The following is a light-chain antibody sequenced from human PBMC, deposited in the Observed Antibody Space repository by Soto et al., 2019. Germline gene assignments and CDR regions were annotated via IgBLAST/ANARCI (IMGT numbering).Light chain of an antibody. V-gene: IGKV1-5*03. J-gene: IGKJ4*01. CDR1: QSISSW. CDR3: QQYKSYGFT. Sequence: DIQMTQSPSTLSASVGDRVTITCRASQSISSWLAWYQQKPGKAPKLLIYKASNLESGVPSRFSGSGSGTEFTLTISSLQPDDFATYHCQQYKSYGFTFGGGTKVEIK. CDR2: KAS.